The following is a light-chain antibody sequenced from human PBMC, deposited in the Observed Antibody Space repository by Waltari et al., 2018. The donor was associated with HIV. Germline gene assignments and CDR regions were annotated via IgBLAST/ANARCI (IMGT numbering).Light chain of an antibody. V-gene: IGLV3-25*03. Sequence: SYELTQPPSVSVSPGQTARITCSGDALPKHYAYWYQQKPGQAPILWIYNDIERPSGSPERFYGSSPGTTVTLTISGGQAEDEAEYECKSADSRDTCVFGSGTKVTVL. CDR1: ALPKHY. CDR2: NDI. J-gene: IGLJ1*01. CDR3: KSADSRDTCV.